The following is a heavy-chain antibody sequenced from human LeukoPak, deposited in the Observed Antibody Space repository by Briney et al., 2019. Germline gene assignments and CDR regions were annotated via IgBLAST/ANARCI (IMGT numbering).Heavy chain of an antibody. Sequence: GGSLRLSCAASGFTFSSYGMSWVRQAPGKGLEWVSAISGSGGSTYYADSVKGRFTISRDNAKNSLYLQMNSLRAEDTAVYYCARSVGATAFDPWGQGTLVTVPS. J-gene: IGHJ5*02. V-gene: IGHV3-23*01. CDR3: ARSVGATAFDP. CDR1: GFTFSSYG. D-gene: IGHD1-26*01. CDR2: ISGSGGST.